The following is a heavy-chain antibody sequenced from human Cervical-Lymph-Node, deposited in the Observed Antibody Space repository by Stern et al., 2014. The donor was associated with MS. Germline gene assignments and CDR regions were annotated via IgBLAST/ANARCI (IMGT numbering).Heavy chain of an antibody. D-gene: IGHD6-13*01. J-gene: IGHJ5*02. CDR1: GGTFSKFP. Sequence: QLQLAQSGAEVTKPGSSVKVSCKASGGTFSKFPSSWVRHAPGQGLVWMGGIFPVFGTPTYAQEFRGRVTITADVSTSTVYMELSSLRSDDTAVYYCALSSETSDRWYSLGYDLWGQGTLVTVSS. CDR2: IFPVFGTP. V-gene: IGHV1-69*01. CDR3: ALSSETSDRWYSLGYDL.